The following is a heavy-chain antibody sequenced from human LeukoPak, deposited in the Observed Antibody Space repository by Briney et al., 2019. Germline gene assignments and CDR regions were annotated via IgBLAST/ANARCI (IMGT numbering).Heavy chain of an antibody. J-gene: IGHJ5*02. CDR2: ISSSSSYI. D-gene: IGHD3-10*01. Sequence: PGGSLRLSCAASGFTFSSYSMNWVRQAPGKGLEWVSSISSSSSYIYYADSVKGRFTISRDNAKNSLYLQMNSLRAEDTAVYYCARQVYYYGSGSYRRWFDPWGQGTLVTVSS. CDR1: GFTFSSYS. V-gene: IGHV3-21*01. CDR3: ARQVYYYGSGSYRRWFDP.